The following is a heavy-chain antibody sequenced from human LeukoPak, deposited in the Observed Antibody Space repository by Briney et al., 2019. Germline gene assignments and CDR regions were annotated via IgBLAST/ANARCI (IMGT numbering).Heavy chain of an antibody. J-gene: IGHJ4*02. V-gene: IGHV1-46*04. D-gene: IGHD2-15*01. CDR2: INPGDART. CDR3: ARVHCSGGSCYGEVFGY. Sequence: ASVKVSCKASGYTFTGYYLHWVRQAPGQGREWVGIINPGDARTSYAQKVQGRVTMTRETSTRTVYMDLSHLRSEDTAMYYCARVHCSGGSCYGEVFGYWGQGTLVTVSS. CDR1: GYTFTGYY.